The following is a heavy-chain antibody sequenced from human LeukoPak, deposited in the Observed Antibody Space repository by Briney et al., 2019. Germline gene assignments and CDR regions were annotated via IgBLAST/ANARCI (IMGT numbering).Heavy chain of an antibody. Sequence: GGSLRLSCAASGFTFSSYSMNWVRQAPGKGLEWVSSISSSSSYIHYADSVKGRFTISRDNSKNTLYLQMNSLRAGDTAVYYCAKDRFYYGSGSYWFDPWGQGTLVTVSS. D-gene: IGHD3-10*01. J-gene: IGHJ5*02. V-gene: IGHV3-21*04. CDR3: AKDRFYYGSGSYWFDP. CDR1: GFTFSSYS. CDR2: ISSSSSYI.